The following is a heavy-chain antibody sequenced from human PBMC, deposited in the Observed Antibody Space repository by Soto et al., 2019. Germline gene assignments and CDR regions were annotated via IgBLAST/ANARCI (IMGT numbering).Heavy chain of an antibody. Sequence: GGSLRLSSEASGFTFSSYNLNWVRQAPGKGLEWVSYISSSSSTIYYADSVKGRFTISRDNAKNSLYLQMNSLRDEDTAVYYCARAPGESGSYYGFFDYWGQGTLVTVSS. V-gene: IGHV3-48*02. CDR1: GFTFSSYN. J-gene: IGHJ4*02. CDR3: ARAPGESGSYYGFFDY. CDR2: ISSSSSTI. D-gene: IGHD1-26*01.